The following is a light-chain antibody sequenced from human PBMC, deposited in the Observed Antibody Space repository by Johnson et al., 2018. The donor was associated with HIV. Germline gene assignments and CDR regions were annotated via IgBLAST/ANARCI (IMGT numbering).Light chain of an antibody. CDR3: GTWDSSLGTYV. Sequence: QLVLTQPPSVSAAPGQTVTISCSGSSSNIGNNYVSWYRQLPGTAPQLLIYENNKRPSGIPDRFSGSKSATSATMGITGLQTGDEADYYCGTWDSSLGTYVFGTGTKVTVL. CDR2: ENN. V-gene: IGLV1-51*02. CDR1: SSNIGNNY. J-gene: IGLJ1*01.